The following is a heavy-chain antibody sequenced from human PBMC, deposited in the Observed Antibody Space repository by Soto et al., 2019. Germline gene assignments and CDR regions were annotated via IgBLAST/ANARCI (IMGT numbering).Heavy chain of an antibody. CDR2: ISYDGSNK. D-gene: IGHD3-16*02. CDR1: GFTFSSYA. V-gene: IGHV3-30-3*01. CDR3: AKDPQPLYDYIWGSYPDPEFDY. J-gene: IGHJ4*02. Sequence: PGGSLRLSCAASGFTFSSYAMHWVRQAPGKGLEWVAVISYDGSNKYYADSVKGRFTISRDNSKNTLYLQMNSLRAEDTAVYYCAKDPQPLYDYIWGSYPDPEFDYWGQGTLVTVSS.